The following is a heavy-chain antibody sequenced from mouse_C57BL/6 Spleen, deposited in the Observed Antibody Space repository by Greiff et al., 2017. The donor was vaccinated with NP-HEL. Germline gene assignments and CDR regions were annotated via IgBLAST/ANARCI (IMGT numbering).Heavy chain of an antibody. D-gene: IGHD2-3*01. CDR1: GFNIKDDY. CDR3: TSSDGYYRFDY. Sequence: VQLKQSGAELVRPGTSVKMSCKASGFNIKDDYMHWVKQRPEQGLEWIGWIDPENGDTEYASKFQGKATITADTSSNTAYLQLSSLTSEDTAVYYCTSSDGYYRFDYWGQGTTLTVSS. J-gene: IGHJ2*01. V-gene: IGHV14-4*01. CDR2: IDPENGDT.